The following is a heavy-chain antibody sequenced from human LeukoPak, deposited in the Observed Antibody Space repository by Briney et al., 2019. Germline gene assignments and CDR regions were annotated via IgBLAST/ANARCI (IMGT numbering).Heavy chain of an antibody. CDR1: GYTFTSYA. J-gene: IGHJ6*02. D-gene: IGHD2-15*01. V-gene: IGHV1-3*01. CDR2: INAGNGNT. CDR3: ARVGRHCSGGSCYSKYYYYYGMDV. Sequence: ASVKVSCKASGYTFTSYAMHWVRQAPGQRLEWMGWINAGNGNTKYSQKFQGRVTITRDTSASTAYMELSSLRSEDTAVYYCARVGRHCSGGSCYSKYYYYYGMDVWGQGTTVTVSS.